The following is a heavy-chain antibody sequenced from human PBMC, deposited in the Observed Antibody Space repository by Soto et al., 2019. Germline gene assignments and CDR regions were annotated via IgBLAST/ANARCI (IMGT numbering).Heavy chain of an antibody. J-gene: IGHJ5*02. CDR2: IYYSGST. CDR1: GGSISSYY. CDR3: ARNYYDSSGYLDWFDP. D-gene: IGHD3-22*01. V-gene: IGHV4-59*01. Sequence: SETLSLTCTVSGGSISSYYWSWIRQPPEKGLEWIGYIYYSGSTNYNPSLKSRVTISVGTSKNQFSLKLSSVTAADTAVFYCARNYYDSSGYLDWFDPWGQGTLVTVSS.